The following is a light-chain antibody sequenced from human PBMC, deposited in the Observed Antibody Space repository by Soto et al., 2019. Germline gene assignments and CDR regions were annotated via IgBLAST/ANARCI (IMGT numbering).Light chain of an antibody. V-gene: IGLV2-14*01. J-gene: IGLJ1*01. CDR2: EVS. CDR1: NSDVGRYNY. CDR3: SSYAGSSNV. Sequence: QSVLTQPASVSGSPGQSITISCTGTNSDVGRYNYVSWYQQHPGKVPKLMIYEVSNRPSGVSDRFSGSKSGNTASLTISGLQAEDEADYYCSSYAGSSNVFGTGTKVTVL.